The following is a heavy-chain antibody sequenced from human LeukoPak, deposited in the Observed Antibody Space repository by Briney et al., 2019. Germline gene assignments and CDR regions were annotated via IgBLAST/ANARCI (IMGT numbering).Heavy chain of an antibody. CDR3: ARQDASQIFDP. V-gene: IGHV1-2*02. D-gene: IGHD3-16*01. CDR1: GYSFIAYY. CDR2: INPYNGDT. J-gene: IGHJ5*02. Sequence: ASVTVSFAASGYSFIAYYLHWVRQAPGQGLERMGWINPYNGDTNYAQKFQSRVTMTRHTSSNTSHMEVTNLHATAVYYCARQDASQIFDPWGQGSLFTVS.